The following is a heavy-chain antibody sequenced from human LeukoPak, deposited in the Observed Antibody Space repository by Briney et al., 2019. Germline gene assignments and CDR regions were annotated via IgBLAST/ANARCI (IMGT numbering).Heavy chain of an antibody. CDR3: ARASGSYWWFDS. V-gene: IGHV1-2*02. Sequence: ASVKVSCKASGYTFTGYYLHWVGQAPGQGLEWMGCVNPNSGDTNYAQKFQGSVTMTRDTSISTVYMELSRLRSDDTAVYYCARASGSYWWFDSWGQGTLVTVSS. J-gene: IGHJ5*01. CDR2: VNPNSGDT. D-gene: IGHD1-26*01. CDR1: GYTFTGYY.